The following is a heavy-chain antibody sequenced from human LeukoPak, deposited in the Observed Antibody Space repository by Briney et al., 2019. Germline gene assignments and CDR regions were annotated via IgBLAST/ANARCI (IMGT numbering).Heavy chain of an antibody. CDR2: IYSGGST. CDR3: AKGAPCSSTSCYFDY. D-gene: IGHD2-2*01. CDR1: GFTVSSNY. Sequence: GGSLRLSCAASGFTVSSNYMSWVRQAPGKGLEWVSVIYSGGSTYYADSVKGRFTISRDNSKNTLYLQMNSLRAEDTAVYYCAKGAPCSSTSCYFDYWGQGTLVTVSS. V-gene: IGHV3-66*01. J-gene: IGHJ4*02.